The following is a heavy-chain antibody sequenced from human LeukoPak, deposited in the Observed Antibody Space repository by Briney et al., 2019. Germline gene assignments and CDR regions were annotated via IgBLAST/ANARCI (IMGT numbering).Heavy chain of an antibody. V-gene: IGHV3-21*01. J-gene: IGHJ4*02. CDR2: ISSSSSYI. CDR3: ARDVTTVTSDFDY. CDR1: GLTFSSYS. Sequence: PGGSLRLSCAASGLTFSSYSMNWVRQAPGKGLEWVSSISSSSSYIYYADSVKGRFTISRDNAKNSLYLQMNSLRAEDTAVYYCARDVTTVTSDFDYWGQGTLVTVSS. D-gene: IGHD4-17*01.